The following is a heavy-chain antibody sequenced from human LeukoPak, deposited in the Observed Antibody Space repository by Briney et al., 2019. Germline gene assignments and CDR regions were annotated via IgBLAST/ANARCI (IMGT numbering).Heavy chain of an antibody. V-gene: IGHV4-4*07. CDR3: ARARGDYGDYQPLDYYYMDV. CDR2: IYTSGST. CDR1: GGSVSSYY. J-gene: IGHJ6*03. D-gene: IGHD4-17*01. Sequence: SETLSLTCTVSGGSVSSYYWSWIRQPAGKGLEWIGRIYTSGSTNYNPSLKSRVTMSVDTSKNQFSLKLSSVTAADTAVYYCARARGDYGDYQPLDYYYMDVWGKGTTVTVSS.